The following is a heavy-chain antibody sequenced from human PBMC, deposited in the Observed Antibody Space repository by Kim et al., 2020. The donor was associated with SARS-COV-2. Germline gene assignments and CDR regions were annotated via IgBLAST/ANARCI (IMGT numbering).Heavy chain of an antibody. D-gene: IGHD2-2*01. V-gene: IGHV5-51*01. Sequence: GESLKISCKGSGYSFTSYWIGWVRQMPGKGLEWMGIIYPGDSDTRYSPSFQGQVTISADKSISTAYLQWSSLKASDTAMYYCARHYCSSTSCYPHDYWGQGTLVTVSS. CDR3: ARHYCSSTSCYPHDY. CDR1: GYSFTSYW. J-gene: IGHJ4*02. CDR2: IYPGDSDT.